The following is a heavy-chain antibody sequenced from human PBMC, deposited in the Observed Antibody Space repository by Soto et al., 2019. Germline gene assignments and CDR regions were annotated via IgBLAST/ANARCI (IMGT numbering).Heavy chain of an antibody. CDR1: GGSFSGYY. J-gene: IGHJ4*02. V-gene: IGHV4-34*01. D-gene: IGHD2-21*01. CDR2: INHSGST. CDR3: ARGHQASFDY. Sequence: QVQLQQWGAGLLKPSETLSLTCAVYGGSFSGYYWSWIRQPPGKGLEWIGEINHSGSTNYNPSLXSXVXRPXDTSKNQFSLKLSSVTAADTAVYYCARGHQASFDYWGQGTLVTVSS.